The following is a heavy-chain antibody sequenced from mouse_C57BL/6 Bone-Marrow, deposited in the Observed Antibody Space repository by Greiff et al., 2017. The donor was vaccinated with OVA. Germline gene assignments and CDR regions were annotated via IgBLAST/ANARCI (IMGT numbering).Heavy chain of an antibody. Sequence: VQLKQSGPELVKPGASVTISCKASGYSFTGYYMHWVKQSPGNILDWIGYIYSYNGVSSYNQTLKGKATLTVDKSSSTAYMELRSLTSEDSAVYYCAREGYDYDEGVDYWGQGTSVTVSS. CDR3: AREGYDYDEGVDY. J-gene: IGHJ4*01. CDR2: IYSYNGVS. CDR1: GYSFTGYY. D-gene: IGHD2-4*01. V-gene: IGHV1-31*01.